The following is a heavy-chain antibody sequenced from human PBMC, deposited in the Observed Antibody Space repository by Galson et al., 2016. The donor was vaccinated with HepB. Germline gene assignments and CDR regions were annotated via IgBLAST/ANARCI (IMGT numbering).Heavy chain of an antibody. CDR2: IYYSGRT. J-gene: IGHJ1*01. CDR3: ARHKTSGSYSVIFQH. CDR1: GVSFDTSGYY. Sequence: SETLSLTCSVSGVSFDTSGYYWGWIRQSPAKGLEWIGSIYYSGRTYYDTSLQSRVTISVDSSKNQFSLKLTSVTAADTAVYYCARHKTSGSYSVIFQHWGQGTQVIVSS. D-gene: IGHD1-26*01. V-gene: IGHV4-39*01.